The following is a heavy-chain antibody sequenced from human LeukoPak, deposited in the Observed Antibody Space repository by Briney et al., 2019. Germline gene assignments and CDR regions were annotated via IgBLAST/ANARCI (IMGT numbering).Heavy chain of an antibody. Sequence: PGGSLRLSCAASGFTFSSYSMTWVRQMPGKGLEWMGIIYPGDSDTRYSPSFQGQVTISADKSISTAYLQWSSLKASDTAMYYCARRATPTYSSSWDYWGQGTLVTVSS. D-gene: IGHD6-13*01. CDR1: GFTFSSYS. CDR2: IYPGDSDT. J-gene: IGHJ4*02. V-gene: IGHV5-51*01. CDR3: ARRATPTYSSSWDY.